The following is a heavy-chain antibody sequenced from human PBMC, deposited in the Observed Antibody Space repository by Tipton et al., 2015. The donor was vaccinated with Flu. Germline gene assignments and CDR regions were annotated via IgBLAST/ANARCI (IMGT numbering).Heavy chain of an antibody. V-gene: IGHV4-39*07. CDR1: GGSISSGSYY. D-gene: IGHD1-26*01. Sequence: TLSLTCTVSGGSISSGSYYWGWVRQPPGKGLEWIGSIYYSGNTYYNPSLQSRVTISIDKSKNQFFLKLTSVTAPDTAVYYCARLKYGGSYMWYFDLWGRGTLVTVSS. J-gene: IGHJ2*01. CDR2: IYYSGNT. CDR3: ARLKYGGSYMWYFDL.